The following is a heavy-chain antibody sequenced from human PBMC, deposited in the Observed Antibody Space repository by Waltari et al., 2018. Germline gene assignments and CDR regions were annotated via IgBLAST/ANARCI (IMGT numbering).Heavy chain of an antibody. CDR1: GFTFSSYG. V-gene: IGHV3-30*02. J-gene: IGHJ3*02. D-gene: IGHD3-3*01. Sequence: QVQLVESGGGVVQPGGSLRLSCAASGFTFSSYGMHWVRQAPGKGRGGVAFYRYDGSKKYYADSVKGRFTISRENSKNTLYLQMNSLRAEDTAVYYCANFGEGATDAFDIWGQGTMVTVSS. CDR2: YRYDGSKK. CDR3: ANFGEGATDAFDI.